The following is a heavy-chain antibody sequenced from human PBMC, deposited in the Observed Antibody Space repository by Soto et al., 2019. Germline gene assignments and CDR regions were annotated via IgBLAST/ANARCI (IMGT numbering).Heavy chain of an antibody. Sequence: SETLSLTCTVSGGSISSSSYYWGWIRQPPGKGLEWIGSIYYSGSTYYNPSLKSRVTISVDTSKNQFSLKLSSVTAADTAVYYCARHPVTTDYYYYMDVWGKGTTVTVSS. V-gene: IGHV4-39*01. J-gene: IGHJ6*03. CDR3: ARHPVTTDYYYYMDV. CDR2: IYYSGST. CDR1: GGSISSSSYY. D-gene: IGHD4-4*01.